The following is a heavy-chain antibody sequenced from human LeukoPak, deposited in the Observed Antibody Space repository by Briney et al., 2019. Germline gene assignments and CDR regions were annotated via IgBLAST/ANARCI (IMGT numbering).Heavy chain of an antibody. CDR2: ISWDGGST. J-gene: IGHJ6*04. Sequence: PGGSLRLSCAASGFTFSSYSMNWVRQAPGKGLEWVSLISWDGGSTYYADSVKGRFTISRDNSKNSLYLQMNSLRTEDTALYYCAKGAYYYDSSGYYYVTPLDVWGKGTTVTVSS. V-gene: IGHV3-43*01. CDR1: GFTFSSYS. D-gene: IGHD3-22*01. CDR3: AKGAYYYDSSGYYYVTPLDV.